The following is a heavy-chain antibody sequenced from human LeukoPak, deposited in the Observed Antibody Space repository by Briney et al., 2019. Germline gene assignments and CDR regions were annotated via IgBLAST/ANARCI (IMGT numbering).Heavy chain of an antibody. CDR1: GFTVSSNY. CDR3: AGVGFWGFPALAVAVHYGMDV. Sequence: GGSLRLSCAASGFTVSSNYMSWVRQAPGKGLEWVSVIYSGGSTYYADSVKGRFTISRDNSKNTLYLQMNSLRAEDTAVYYCAGVGFWGFPALAVAVHYGMDVWGQGTTVTVSS. D-gene: IGHD6-19*01. J-gene: IGHJ6*02. CDR2: IYSGGST. V-gene: IGHV3-66*01.